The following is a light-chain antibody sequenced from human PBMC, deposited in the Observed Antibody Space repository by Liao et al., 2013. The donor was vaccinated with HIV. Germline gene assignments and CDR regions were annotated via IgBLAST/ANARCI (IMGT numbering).Light chain of an antibody. CDR1: NVGSKS. CDR3: QVWDSTTEHRV. CDR2: YDV. V-gene: IGLV3-21*04. Sequence: SYELTQPPSVSVAPGKTARITCGGDNVGSKSVHWYQQRPGQAPVLVIYYDVDRPSGIPERFSGSNSGNAATLTISRVEAGDEADYYCQVWDSTTEHRVFGGGTKLTVL. J-gene: IGLJ3*02.